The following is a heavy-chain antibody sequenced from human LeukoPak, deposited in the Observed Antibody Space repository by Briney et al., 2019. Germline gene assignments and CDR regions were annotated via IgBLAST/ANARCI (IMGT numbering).Heavy chain of an antibody. CDR2: IYAGGGT. D-gene: IGHD3-9*01. J-gene: IGHJ6*02. V-gene: IGHV3-53*01. Sequence: GGSLRLSCAASGFTVSNTYMSWVRQAPGKGLEWVSVIYAGGGTYYADSVKGRFTISRDSSMNTLYLQMNSLRVEDTAVYYCAIDLRYPLHGMDVWGQGTTVTVSS. CDR1: GFTVSNTY. CDR3: AIDLRYPLHGMDV.